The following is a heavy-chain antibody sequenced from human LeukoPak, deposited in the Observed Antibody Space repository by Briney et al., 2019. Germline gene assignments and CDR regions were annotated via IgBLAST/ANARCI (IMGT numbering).Heavy chain of an antibody. J-gene: IGHJ5*02. V-gene: IGHV3-21*04. CDR3: AKDTPMYYDILTGPGRFDP. CDR1: GFTFSSYS. Sequence: GGSLRLSCAASGFTFSSYSMNWVRQAPGKGLEWVSSISSSSSYIYYADSVKGRFTISRDNSKNTLYLQMNSLRAEDTAVYYCAKDTPMYYDILTGPGRFDPWGQGTLVTVSS. D-gene: IGHD3-9*01. CDR2: ISSSSSYI.